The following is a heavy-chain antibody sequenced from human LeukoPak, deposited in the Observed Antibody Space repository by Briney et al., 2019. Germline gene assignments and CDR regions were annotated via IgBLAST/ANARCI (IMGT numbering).Heavy chain of an antibody. CDR1: GGTFSSYA. V-gene: IGHV1-69*06. D-gene: IGHD6-13*01. Sequence: ASVKVSCKASGGTFSSYAISWVRQAPGQGLEWMGGIIPIFGTANYAQKFQGRVTITADKSTSTAYMELSSLRSEDTAVYYCARASYSSSWYYPIDYWGQGTLVTVSS. J-gene: IGHJ4*02. CDR2: IIPIFGTA. CDR3: ARASYSSSWYYPIDY.